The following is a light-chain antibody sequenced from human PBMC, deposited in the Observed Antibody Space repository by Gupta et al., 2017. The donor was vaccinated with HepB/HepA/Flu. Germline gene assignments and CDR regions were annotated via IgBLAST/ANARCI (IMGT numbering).Light chain of an antibody. Sequence: SSELTQPPSVSVSPGQTARITCSGDALPKQYAYWYQQKPGQAPVLVIYKDSERPSGIPERFSGSSSGTTVTLTISGVQAEDEADYYCQSADSSGTYVVFGGGTKRTVL. J-gene: IGLJ2*01. V-gene: IGLV3-25*03. CDR3: QSADSSGTYVV. CDR2: KDS. CDR1: ALPKQY.